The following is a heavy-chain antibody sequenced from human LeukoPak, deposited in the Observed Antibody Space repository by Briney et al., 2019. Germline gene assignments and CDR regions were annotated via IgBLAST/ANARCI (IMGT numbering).Heavy chain of an antibody. J-gene: IGHJ4*02. Sequence: GGSLRLSCAASGFTFSSYSMNWVRQAPGKGLEWVSYISSSSSTIYYADSVKGRFTISRDNAKNSLYLQMNSLRAEDTALYYCAKDINSGSGSYYLDYWGQGTLVTVSS. V-gene: IGHV3-48*04. D-gene: IGHD3-10*01. CDR1: GFTFSSYS. CDR2: ISSSSSTI. CDR3: AKDINSGSGSYYLDY.